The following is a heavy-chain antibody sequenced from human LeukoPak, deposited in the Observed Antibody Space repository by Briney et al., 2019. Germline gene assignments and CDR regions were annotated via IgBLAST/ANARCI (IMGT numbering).Heavy chain of an antibody. CDR2: IYSSGST. Sequence: SETLSLTCTVSGGSISNYYWSWIRQPPGKGLEWIGYIYSSGSTNYNPSLKSRVTISVDTSKNQFSLKLSSVTAADTAVYYCARHQRLGLGGSIAQFDPWGQGTLVTVSS. V-gene: IGHV4-59*08. J-gene: IGHJ5*02. D-gene: IGHD3-16*01. CDR3: ARHQRLGLGGSIAQFDP. CDR1: GGSISNYY.